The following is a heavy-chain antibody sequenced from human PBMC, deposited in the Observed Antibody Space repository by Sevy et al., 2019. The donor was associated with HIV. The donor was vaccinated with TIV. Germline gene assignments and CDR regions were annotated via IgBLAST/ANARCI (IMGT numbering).Heavy chain of an antibody. D-gene: IGHD4-17*01. V-gene: IGHV3-7*01. Sequence: GGSLRLSCAASGFSFRSYWMTWVRQAPGKGLEWVASIYQDGSEKDYMDSVKGRFTVSRDNAKNSLFLQMNSLSVEDTAVYYCAREASYGDYMLSYDYGMDVWGQGTTVTVSS. CDR3: AREASYGDYMLSYDYGMDV. J-gene: IGHJ6*02. CDR2: IYQDGSEK. CDR1: GFSFRSYW.